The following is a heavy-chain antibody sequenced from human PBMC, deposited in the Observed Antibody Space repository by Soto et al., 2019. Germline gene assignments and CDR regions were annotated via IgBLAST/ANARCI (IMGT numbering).Heavy chain of an antibody. CDR1: GFTFSSYG. CDR3: ARGGAERIQLWLPYYYGMDV. CDR2: IWYDGSNK. D-gene: IGHD5-18*01. J-gene: IGHJ6*01. V-gene: IGHV3-33*01. Sequence: QVQLVESGGGVVQPGRSLRLSCAASGFTFSSYGMHWVRQAPGKGLEWVAVIWYDGSNKYYADSVKGRFTISRDNSKNTLYLQMNSLRAEDTAVYYCARGGAERIQLWLPYYYGMDVW.